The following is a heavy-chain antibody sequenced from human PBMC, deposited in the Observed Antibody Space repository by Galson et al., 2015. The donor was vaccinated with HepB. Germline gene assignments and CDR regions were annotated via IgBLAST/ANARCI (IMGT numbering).Heavy chain of an antibody. V-gene: IGHV1-2*02. CDR2: VNPNSGDT. CDR1: GYSFTAYY. D-gene: IGHD5-18*01. Sequence: SVKVSCKASGYSFTAYYMHWVRQAPGQGLEWMGWVNPNSGDTNYAQKFQGRVTMTIDRSISAAYMELSRLTSDDTAVYYCARAWGGFSYGLKNWLDPWGQGTLVTVSS. CDR3: ARAWGGFSYGLKNWLDP. J-gene: IGHJ5*02.